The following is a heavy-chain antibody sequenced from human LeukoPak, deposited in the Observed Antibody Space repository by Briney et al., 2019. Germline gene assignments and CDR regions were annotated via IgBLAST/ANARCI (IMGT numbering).Heavy chain of an antibody. CDR1: GFTFSSYA. CDR3: AKHSGSYYCFDY. D-gene: IGHD1-26*01. Sequence: PGASLRLSCAASGFTFSSYAMSWVRQAPGKGLEWVSTISGSGGSTYYADTVKGRFTISRDNSKDTLYLQTNSLRAEDTAVYYCAKHSGSYYCFDYLGPAILVTVSS. J-gene: IGHJ4*02. V-gene: IGHV3-23*01. CDR2: ISGSGGST.